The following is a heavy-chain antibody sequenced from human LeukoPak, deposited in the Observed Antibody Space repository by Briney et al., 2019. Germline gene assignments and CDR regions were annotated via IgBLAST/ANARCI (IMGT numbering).Heavy chain of an antibody. D-gene: IGHD3-3*01. CDR2: IYYSGSV. J-gene: IGHJ4*02. CDR1: GGAINSRNQY. Sequence: TSETLSLTCTVVGGAINSRNQYWGWIRQSPGKGLEWIGSIYYSGSVNDNPSLQSRVTISVDTSRNQFSLKLTSMTVADTAVYFCARRVATSGNFFDYWGQGTLVIVSS. CDR3: ARRVATSGNFFDY. V-gene: IGHV4-39*01.